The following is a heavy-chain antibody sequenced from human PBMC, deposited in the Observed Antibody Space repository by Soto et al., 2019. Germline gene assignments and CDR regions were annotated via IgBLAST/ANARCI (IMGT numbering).Heavy chain of an antibody. V-gene: IGHV3-23*01. J-gene: IGHJ4*02. CDR3: AKDRIRCSGGSCYSYYFDY. CDR1: GFTFSSYA. CDR2: ISGSGGST. D-gene: IGHD2-15*01. Sequence: GGSLRLSCAASGFTFSSYAMSWVRQAPGKGLEWVSAISGSGGSTYYADSVKGRFTISRENSKNTLYLQMNSLRAEDTAVYYCAKDRIRCSGGSCYSYYFDYWGQGTLVTVSS.